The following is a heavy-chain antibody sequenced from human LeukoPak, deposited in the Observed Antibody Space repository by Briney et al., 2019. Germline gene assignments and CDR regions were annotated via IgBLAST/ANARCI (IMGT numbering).Heavy chain of an antibody. J-gene: IGHJ4*02. D-gene: IGHD3-22*01. V-gene: IGHV1-46*01. CDR2: LNPSGGNT. Sequence: ASVKGSCKASGYTFTNYYMHWVRQAPGQGLEWMGILNPSGGNTIYAQKFQGRVTMTRDMSTGTAYMELSSLRSEDTAVYFCTRTYGLYSSDFDYWGQGTLVTVSS. CDR1: GYTFTNYY. CDR3: TRTYGLYSSDFDY.